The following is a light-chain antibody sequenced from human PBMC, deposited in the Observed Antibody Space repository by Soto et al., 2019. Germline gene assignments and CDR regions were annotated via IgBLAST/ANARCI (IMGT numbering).Light chain of an antibody. CDR1: QSVSSY. Sequence: EIVVTQSPATRSLSPGERATLSCRASQSVSSYLAWYQQKPGQAPRLLIYDASNRATGIPARFSGSGSGTDFTITISSLVPEAFAVYYCQQRSNWPPITFGQGTRLEI. CDR3: QQRSNWPPIT. V-gene: IGKV3-11*01. CDR2: DAS. J-gene: IGKJ5*01.